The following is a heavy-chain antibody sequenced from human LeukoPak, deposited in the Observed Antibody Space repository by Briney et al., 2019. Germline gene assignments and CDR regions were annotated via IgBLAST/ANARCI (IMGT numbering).Heavy chain of an antibody. CDR2: ISGRGGSI. J-gene: IGHJ4*02. CDR3: AKDVTDDSSGSDY. D-gene: IGHD3-22*01. V-gene: IGHV3-23*01. CDR1: GFTFSSYA. Sequence: GGSLRLSCASSGFTFSSYAMSWVRQAPGKGLEWVSGISGRGGSIYYADSVKGRFTISRDNFKNTLNLQMESLRAEDTAVYYCAKDVTDDSSGSDYWGQGTLVTVSS.